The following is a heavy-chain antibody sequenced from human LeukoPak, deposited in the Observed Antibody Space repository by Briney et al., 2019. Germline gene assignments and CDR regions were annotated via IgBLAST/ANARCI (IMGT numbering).Heavy chain of an antibody. J-gene: IGHJ4*02. CDR1: GGSISSSNW. CDR2: IYHSGST. D-gene: IGHD2-15*01. CDR3: ARLPLRCSGGSCYPYFDY. V-gene: IGHV4-4*02. Sequence: SETLSLTCAVSGGSISSSNWWSWVRQPPGKGLEWIGEIYHSGSTNYNPSLKSRVTISVDKSKYQFSLKLSSVTAADTAVYYCARLPLRCSGGSCYPYFDYWGQGTLVTVSS.